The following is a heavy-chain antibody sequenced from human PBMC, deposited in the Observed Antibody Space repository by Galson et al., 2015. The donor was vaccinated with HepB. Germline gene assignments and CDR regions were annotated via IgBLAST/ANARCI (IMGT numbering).Heavy chain of an antibody. CDR2: ISSSGGST. J-gene: IGHJ4*02. V-gene: IGHV3-23*01. CDR3: TKGPARLPTSFDY. D-gene: IGHD2-21*02. Sequence: SLRLSCAASGLTFSTYAMTWVRQAPGKGLEWVSSISSSGGSTYYADSVKGRFTISRDNSKNTLILQMNSLRAGDTAIYYCTKGPARLPTSFDYWGQGTLVTVSS. CDR1: GLTFSTYA.